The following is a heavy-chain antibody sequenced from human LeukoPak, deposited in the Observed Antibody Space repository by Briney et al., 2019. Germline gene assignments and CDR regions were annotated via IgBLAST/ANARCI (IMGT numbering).Heavy chain of an antibody. CDR2: INHSGST. D-gene: IGHD3-22*01. CDR1: GGSISSGGYY. Sequence: SQTLSLTCTVSGGSISSGGYYWSWIRQPPGKGLEWIGEINHSGSTNYNPSLKSRVTISVDTSKNQFSLKLSSVTAADTAVYYCASKYYDSRYKMQYYFDYWGQGTLVTVSS. V-gene: IGHV4-30-2*01. CDR3: ASKYYDSRYKMQYYFDY. J-gene: IGHJ4*02.